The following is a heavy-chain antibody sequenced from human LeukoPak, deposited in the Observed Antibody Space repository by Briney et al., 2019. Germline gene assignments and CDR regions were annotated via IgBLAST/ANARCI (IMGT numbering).Heavy chain of an antibody. CDR3: ARETYYYDSSGYYEGSFDY. V-gene: IGHV1-69*05. Sequence: SVKVSCKASGGTFSSYAISWVRQPPGQGLECMGGIIPIFGTAIYAQKFQGRVTISTDEPTSTAYMELSSLRSEDTAVYYCARETYYYDSSGYYEGSFDYWGQGTLVTVSS. J-gene: IGHJ4*02. D-gene: IGHD3-22*01. CDR2: IIPIFGTA. CDR1: GGTFSSYA.